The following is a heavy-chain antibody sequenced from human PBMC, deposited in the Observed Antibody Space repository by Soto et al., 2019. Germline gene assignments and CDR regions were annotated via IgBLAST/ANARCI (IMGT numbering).Heavy chain of an antibody. CDR2: IRFDGSNI. CDR3: ARERPGSYYGGGDY. J-gene: IGHJ4*02. Sequence: VGSLRLSCAVSGIIFTGYGMHWVRQAPGKGLEWVAIIRFDGSNIYYADSVKGRFTISRDNSKNTLYLQMNSLRAEDTAVYYCARERPGSYYGGGDYWGQGTQVTVSS. D-gene: IGHD1-26*01. CDR1: GIIFTGYG. V-gene: IGHV3-30*02.